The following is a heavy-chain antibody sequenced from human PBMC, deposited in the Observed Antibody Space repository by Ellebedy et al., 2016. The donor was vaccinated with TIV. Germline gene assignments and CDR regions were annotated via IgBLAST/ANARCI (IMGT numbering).Heavy chain of an antibody. CDR2: IIRSGETT. CDR3: AKLAGREGWRFDY. D-gene: IGHD6-19*01. Sequence: PGGSLRLSCTASGFTYSSYAMTWVRQAPGKGLEWVSTIIRSGETTYYADSVKGRFTISRDNSKNTLYLQMNSLSAEDTAVYYCAKLAGREGWRFDYWGQGTLVAVSS. J-gene: IGHJ4*02. CDR1: GFTYSSYA. V-gene: IGHV3-23*01.